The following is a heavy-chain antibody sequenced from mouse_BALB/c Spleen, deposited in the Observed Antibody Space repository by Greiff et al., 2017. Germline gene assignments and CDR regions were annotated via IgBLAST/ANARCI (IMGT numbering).Heavy chain of an antibody. CDR2: INPSTGYT. V-gene: IGHV1-7*01. D-gene: IGHD1-2*01. CDR1: GYTFTSYW. CDR3: ARNPLRLRAMDH. J-gene: IGHJ4*01. Sequence: VQLVESGAELAKPGASVKMSCKASGYTFTSYWMHWVKQRPGQGLEWIGYINPSTGYTEYNQKFKDKATLTADKSSSTAYMQLSSLTSEDSAVYYCARNPLRLRAMDHWGQGTSVTVSS.